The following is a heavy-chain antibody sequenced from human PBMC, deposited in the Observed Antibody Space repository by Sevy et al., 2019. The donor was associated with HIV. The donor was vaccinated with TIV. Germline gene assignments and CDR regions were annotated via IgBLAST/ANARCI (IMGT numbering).Heavy chain of an antibody. J-gene: IGHJ4*02. Sequence: GGSLRLSCTASGFTFGDYAMSWFRQAPGKGLEWVGFIRSKAYGGTTEYAASVKGRFTISRDDSKSIAYLQMNSLKTEDTAVYYCTRDSEMDGWYGGAFDYWGQGTLVTVSS. V-gene: IGHV3-49*03. CDR1: GFTFGDYA. CDR3: TRDSEMDGWYGGAFDY. D-gene: IGHD6-19*01. CDR2: IRSKAYGGTT.